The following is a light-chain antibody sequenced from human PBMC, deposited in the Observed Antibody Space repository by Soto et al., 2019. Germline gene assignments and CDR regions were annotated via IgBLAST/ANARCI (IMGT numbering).Light chain of an antibody. Sequence: IVLTQSPVTLSLSPGEIATLSCRASQSVRGFLAWYQHRPGQAPRLLIYETSKRAAGSPARFSGSGSGTDFTLTIGSLEPEDFAVYYCQQRRDWPWTFGQGTRVEIK. J-gene: IGKJ1*01. CDR3: QQRRDWPWT. CDR2: ETS. V-gene: IGKV3-11*01. CDR1: QSVRGF.